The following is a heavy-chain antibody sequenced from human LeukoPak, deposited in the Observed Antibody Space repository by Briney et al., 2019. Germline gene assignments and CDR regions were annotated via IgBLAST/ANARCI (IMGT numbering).Heavy chain of an antibody. CDR1: GGSTSSYY. CDR3: ARGWGYGSGSSDFDY. CDR2: IYYSGST. J-gene: IGHJ4*02. V-gene: IGHV4-59*01. D-gene: IGHD3-10*01. Sequence: SETLSLTCTVSGGSTSSYYWSWIRQPPGKGLEWIGYIYYSGSTNYNPSLKSRVTISVDTSKNQFSLKLSSVTAADTAVYYCARGWGYGSGSSDFDYWGQGTLVTVSS.